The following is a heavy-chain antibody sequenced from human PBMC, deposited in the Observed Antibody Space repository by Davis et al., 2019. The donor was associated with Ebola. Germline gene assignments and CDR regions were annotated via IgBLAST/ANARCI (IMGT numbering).Heavy chain of an antibody. CDR3: ARGGGYDYVWGSYLPSPIDY. Sequence: SETLSLTCTVSGGSISSYYWSWIRQPPGKGLEWFGYIYYSGSTNYNPSLKSRVTISVDTSKNQFSLKLSSVTAADTAVYYCARGGGYDYVWGSYLPSPIDYWGQGTLVTVSS. J-gene: IGHJ4*02. D-gene: IGHD3-16*02. CDR1: GGSISSYY. V-gene: IGHV4-59*01. CDR2: IYYSGST.